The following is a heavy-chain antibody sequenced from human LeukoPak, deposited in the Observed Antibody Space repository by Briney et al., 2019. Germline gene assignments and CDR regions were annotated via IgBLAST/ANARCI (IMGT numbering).Heavy chain of an antibody. Sequence: PGGSLRPSCAASGFTFSSYSMNWVRQAPGKGLEWVSSISSSSSYIYCADSVKGRFTISRDNAKNSLYLQMNSLRAEDTAVYYCARDSSSWSHFDYWGQGTLVTVSS. J-gene: IGHJ4*02. CDR2: ISSSSSYI. D-gene: IGHD6-13*01. V-gene: IGHV3-21*01. CDR3: ARDSSSWSHFDY. CDR1: GFTFSSYS.